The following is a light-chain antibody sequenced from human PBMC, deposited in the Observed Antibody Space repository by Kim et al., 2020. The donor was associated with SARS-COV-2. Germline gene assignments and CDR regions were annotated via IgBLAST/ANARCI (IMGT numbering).Light chain of an antibody. CDR3: QQYNTSPYT. CDR1: QSVSSSY. Sequence: EIVLTQSPGTLSLSPGERATLSCRASQSVSSSYLAWYQQKPGQAPRLLIYGASNRATGIPDRFSGSGSGTDFTLTISRLEPADFAVYYCQQYNTSPYTFGQGTKLEI. CDR2: GAS. J-gene: IGKJ2*01. V-gene: IGKV3-20*01.